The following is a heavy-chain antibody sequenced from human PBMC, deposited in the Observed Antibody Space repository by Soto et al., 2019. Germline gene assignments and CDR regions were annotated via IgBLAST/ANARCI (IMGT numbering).Heavy chain of an antibody. CDR2: IYHTGAT. CDR3: ARVAVVNLVRGVMGGNRFAT. CDR1: GASIISLDYY. J-gene: IGHJ5*02. D-gene: IGHD3-10*01. Sequence: QVQLQESGPGLVRPSQTLSLTCTVSGASIISLDYYWTWIRQPPGKGLEWIGHIYHTGATYYNPSLESRVVMSVDTCNNQYSQKLSYLTAADTAVFYCARVAVVNLVRGVMGGNRFATWGQGSLITVSS. V-gene: IGHV4-30-4*01.